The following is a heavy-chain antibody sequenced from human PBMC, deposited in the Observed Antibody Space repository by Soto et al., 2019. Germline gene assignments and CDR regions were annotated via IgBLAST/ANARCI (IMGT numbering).Heavy chain of an antibody. CDR2: INAHSGGT. D-gene: IGHD6-6*01. V-gene: IGHV1-2*02. J-gene: IGHJ5*02. CDR1: GFSFTGYY. CDR3: AKDLTRQLAYWLDP. Sequence: ASVKVSCKASGFSFTGYYIHWLRQAPGQGLEWMGWINAHSGGTEYAQKFQGRVTLTRDTSNATAYLTLTSLTSDDTALYYCAKDLTRQLAYWLDPWGQGTQVTVS.